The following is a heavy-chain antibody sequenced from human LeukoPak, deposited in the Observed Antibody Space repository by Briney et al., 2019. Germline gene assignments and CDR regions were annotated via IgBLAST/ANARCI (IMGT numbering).Heavy chain of an antibody. CDR3: AKDSLIAGYSSGWASDAFDI. CDR2: ISWNSGSI. CDR1: GFTFDDYA. J-gene: IGHJ3*02. V-gene: IGHV3-9*01. Sequence: GGSLRLSCAASGFTFDDYAMHWVRQAPGKGLEWVSGISWNSGSIGYADSVKGRFTISRDNAKNSLYLQMNSLRAEDTALYYCAKDSLIAGYSSGWASDAFDIWGQGTMVTASS. D-gene: IGHD6-19*01.